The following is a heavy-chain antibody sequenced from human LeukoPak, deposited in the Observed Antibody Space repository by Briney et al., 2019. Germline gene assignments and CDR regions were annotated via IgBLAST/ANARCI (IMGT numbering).Heavy chain of an antibody. D-gene: IGHD4/OR15-4a*01. CDR1: GFTFSNYN. J-gene: IGHJ4*02. V-gene: IGHV3-48*01. CDR3: ARGLTYYFDY. Sequence: GGSLTLSCAASGFTFSNYNMNCVRQAPGKGLEWISYISSSTSTILYADSVKARFTISRHNDKNSLYPQVNRLRAEHTAVLFFARGLTYYFDYWRQGTLVSVCS. CDR2: ISSSTSTI.